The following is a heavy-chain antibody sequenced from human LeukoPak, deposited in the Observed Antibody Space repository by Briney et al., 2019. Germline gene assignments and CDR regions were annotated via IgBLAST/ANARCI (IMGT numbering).Heavy chain of an antibody. V-gene: IGHV4-30-4*08. Sequence: SQTLSLTCTVSGGSISSGDYYWSWIRQPPGKGLEWIGYIYYTGSTYYNPSLKSRVTISVDTSKNQFSLKLSSVTAANTAVYYCARGGGSYSFDSWGQGTLVTVSS. CDR1: GGSISSGDYY. CDR2: IYYTGST. J-gene: IGHJ4*02. D-gene: IGHD1-26*01. CDR3: ARGGGSYSFDS.